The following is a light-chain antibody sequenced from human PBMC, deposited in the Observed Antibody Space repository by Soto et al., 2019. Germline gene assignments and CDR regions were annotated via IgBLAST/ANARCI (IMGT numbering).Light chain of an antibody. V-gene: IGKV1-5*01. J-gene: IGKJ5*01. CDR1: RSISDW. CDR2: DAS. CDR3: QQAASFPIT. Sequence: DIQMTQSPSSLSPSVGDRVTITCRASRSISDWLAWYQQKPGKAPELLIFDASNLKSGVPSRFSGSGSGTDFTLTINSLQPEDFATYYCQQAASFPITFGQGTRLEIK.